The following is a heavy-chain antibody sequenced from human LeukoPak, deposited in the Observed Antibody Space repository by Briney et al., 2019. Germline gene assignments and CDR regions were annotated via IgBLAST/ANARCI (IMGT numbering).Heavy chain of an antibody. D-gene: IGHD3-22*01. CDR1: GGSMSSYY. Sequence: PSETLSLTCTVSGGSMSSYYWGWIRQPPGKGLEWIGSIYYSGSTYYNPSLKSRVTISVDTSKNQFSLKLSSVTAADTAVYYCARDHYYDSSGYTFGYWGQGTLVTVSS. J-gene: IGHJ4*02. CDR3: ARDHYYDSSGYTFGY. V-gene: IGHV4-39*07. CDR2: IYYSGST.